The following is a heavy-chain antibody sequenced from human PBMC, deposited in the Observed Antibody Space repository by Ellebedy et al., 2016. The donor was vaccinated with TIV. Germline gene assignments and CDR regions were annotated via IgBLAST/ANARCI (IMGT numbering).Heavy chain of an antibody. CDR1: GFTFSSYS. CDR2: IRSGSSYI. J-gene: IGHJ6*02. CDR3: ARDRLQYGPGDYYNGMDV. D-gene: IGHD4-11*01. Sequence: GGSLRLSCAASGFTFSSYSMNWVRQAPGKGLEWVSSIRSGSSYIYYADSVKGRFTISRDNAKNSLYQQMNSLRAEDTAVYYCARDRLQYGPGDYYNGMDVWGQGTTVTVSS. V-gene: IGHV3-21*01.